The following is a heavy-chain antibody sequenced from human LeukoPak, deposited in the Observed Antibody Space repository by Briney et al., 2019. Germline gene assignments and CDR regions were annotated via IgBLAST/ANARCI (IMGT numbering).Heavy chain of an antibody. J-gene: IGHJ6*03. V-gene: IGHV3-23*01. CDR2: ISGSGGST. CDR1: GFTFSSYA. D-gene: IGHD1-1*01. CDR3: AKQLETHYYYFYMDV. Sequence: GGSLRLSCAASGFTFSSYAMSWVRQAPGKGLEWVSTISGSGGSTYYADSVKGRFTISRDNSKNTLYLQMNSLRAEDTAVYYCAKQLETHYYYFYMDVWGKGTTVTISS.